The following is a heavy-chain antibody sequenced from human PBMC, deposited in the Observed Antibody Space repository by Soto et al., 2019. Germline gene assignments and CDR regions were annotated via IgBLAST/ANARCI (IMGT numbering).Heavy chain of an antibody. D-gene: IGHD5-12*01. J-gene: IGHJ4*02. CDR3: ARGMAKYYYFDY. CDR2: IYYSGST. Sequence: SETLSLTCTVSGGSISSYYWSWIRQPPGKGLEWIGYIYYSGSTNYNPSLKSRVTISVDTSKNQFSLKLSSVTAADTAVYYCARGMAKYYYFDYWGQETLVTVSS. V-gene: IGHV4-59*01. CDR1: GGSISSYY.